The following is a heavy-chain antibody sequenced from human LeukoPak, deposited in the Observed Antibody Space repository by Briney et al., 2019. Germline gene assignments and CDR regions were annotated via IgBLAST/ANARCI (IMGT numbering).Heavy chain of an antibody. Sequence: QPGGSLRLSCAASGISLSYYAMSCVRQAPGKGLEWVASVNNNNNPYYADSVRGRFTISRDTSTNTVYLQMNNLRAGDTAIYYCAKDHPSSGRPVFDSWGQGTLVTVSS. CDR1: GISLSYYA. CDR2: VNNNNNP. V-gene: IGHV3-23*05. CDR3: AKDHPSSGRPVFDS. J-gene: IGHJ4*02. D-gene: IGHD6-19*01.